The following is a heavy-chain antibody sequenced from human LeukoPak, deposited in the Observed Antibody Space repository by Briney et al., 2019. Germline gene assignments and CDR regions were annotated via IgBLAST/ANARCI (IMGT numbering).Heavy chain of an antibody. J-gene: IGHJ3*02. CDR3: ARARSGSYYLYAFDI. D-gene: IGHD1-26*01. CDR1: GFTFSSYA. CDR2: VSDSGTGT. V-gene: IGHV3-23*01. Sequence: GGSLRLSCAASGFTFSSYAMSWVRQAPGKGLEWVSVVSDSGTGTDYADSVKGRFTISRDNSKNTLYLQMGSLRAEDMAVYYCARARSGSYYLYAFDIWGQGTMVTVSS.